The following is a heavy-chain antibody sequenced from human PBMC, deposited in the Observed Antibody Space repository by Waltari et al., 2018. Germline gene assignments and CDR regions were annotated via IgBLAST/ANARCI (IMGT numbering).Heavy chain of an antibody. V-gene: IGHV3-74*01. CDR2: INSDGSST. Sequence: EVQLVESGGGLVQPGGSLRLSCAASGFTFSSYWMHWVRQAPGKGLVWVSRINSDGSSTSYADSVKGRFTIARDNAKNTLYLQMNSLRAEDTAVYYCARDTTYSGSPDAFDIWGQGTMVTVSS. CDR3: ARDTTYSGSPDAFDI. CDR1: GFTFSSYW. J-gene: IGHJ3*02. D-gene: IGHD1-26*01.